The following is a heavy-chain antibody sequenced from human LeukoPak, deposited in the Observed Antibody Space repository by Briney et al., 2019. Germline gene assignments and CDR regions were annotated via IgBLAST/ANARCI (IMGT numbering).Heavy chain of an antibody. V-gene: IGHV1-2*02. D-gene: IGHD6-19*01. Sequence: ASVKVSCKASGYTFTSYYMHWVRQAPGQGLEWMGWINPNSGGTNYAQKFQGRVTMTRDTSISTAYMELSRLRSDDTAVYYCARARSSSGWYNWFDPWGQGTLVTVSS. CDR3: ARARSSSGWYNWFDP. J-gene: IGHJ5*02. CDR1: GYTFTSYY. CDR2: INPNSGGT.